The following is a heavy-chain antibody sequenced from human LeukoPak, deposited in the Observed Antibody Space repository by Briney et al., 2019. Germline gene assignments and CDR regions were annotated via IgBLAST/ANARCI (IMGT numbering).Heavy chain of an antibody. V-gene: IGHV1-46*01. CDR3: ARVATITIFGVVSSESWFDP. J-gene: IGHJ5*02. Sequence: ASVKVSCKASGYTFTSYYMYWVRQAPGQGLEWMGIINPSGGSTSYAQKFQGRVTMTRDTSISTAYMELSRLRSDDTAVYYCARVATITIFGVVSSESWFDPWGQGTLVTVSS. CDR1: GYTFTSYY. CDR2: INPSGGST. D-gene: IGHD3-3*01.